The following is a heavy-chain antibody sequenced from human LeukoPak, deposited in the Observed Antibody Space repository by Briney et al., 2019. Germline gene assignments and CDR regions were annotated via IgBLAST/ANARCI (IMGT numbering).Heavy chain of an antibody. CDR2: ISYDGNHI. J-gene: IGHJ4*02. D-gene: IGHD1-1*01. Sequence: GGSLRLSCAASGFVFRSYPMQWVRQAPGKGLEWVTIISYDGNHIFYADSVKGRFTISRDNFKNTLYLQMNGLRPEDTAVYYCETAIQLRPFWGQGTLVTVSS. CDR1: GFVFRSYP. V-gene: IGHV3-30*04. CDR3: ETAIQLRPF.